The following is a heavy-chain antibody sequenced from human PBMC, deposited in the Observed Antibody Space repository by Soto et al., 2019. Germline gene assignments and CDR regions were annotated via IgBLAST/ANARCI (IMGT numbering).Heavy chain of an antibody. CDR1: GGSFSSAGYS. CDR3: ARATGMAPFDY. CDR2: IYHSGST. Sequence: TLSLTCAVSGGSFSSAGYSCSRVRQPPGKGLEWIREIYHSGSTNYNPSLKSPVTISVDKSKNQFSLKLSSVTAADTAVYYCARATGMAPFDYWGQGTLVTVSS. V-gene: IGHV4-4*02. D-gene: IGHD5-18*01. J-gene: IGHJ4*02.